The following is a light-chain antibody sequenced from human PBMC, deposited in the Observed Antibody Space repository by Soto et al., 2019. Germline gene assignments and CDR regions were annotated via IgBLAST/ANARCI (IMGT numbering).Light chain of an antibody. Sequence: QSALTQPASVSGSPGQSITISCTGTSSDVGGHNYVSWYQQHPGKAPKFMIYDVSYRPSGVSNRFSGSKSGNTASLTISGLQAEDEADYYCSSYTSRSTVVFGGGTKLTVL. J-gene: IGLJ2*01. V-gene: IGLV2-14*01. CDR3: SSYTSRSTVV. CDR2: DVS. CDR1: SSDVGGHNY.